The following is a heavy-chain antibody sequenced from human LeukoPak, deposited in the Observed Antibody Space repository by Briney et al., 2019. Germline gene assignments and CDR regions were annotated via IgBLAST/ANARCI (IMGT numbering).Heavy chain of an antibody. CDR2: IIPIFGTA. D-gene: IGHD3-10*01. Sequence: SVKVSCKASGGTFSSYAISWVRQAPGQGPEWMGGIIPIFGTANYAQKFQDRVTITADKSTSTAYMELSSLRSEDTAVYYCAALDYYGSGRSYDAFDIWGQGTMVTVSS. CDR1: GGTFSSYA. J-gene: IGHJ3*02. CDR3: AALDYYGSGRSYDAFDI. V-gene: IGHV1-69*06.